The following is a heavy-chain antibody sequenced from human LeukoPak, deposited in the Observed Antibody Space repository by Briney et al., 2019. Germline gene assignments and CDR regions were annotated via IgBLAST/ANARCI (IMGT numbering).Heavy chain of an antibody. Sequence: ASVKVSCKPSGYTFLHHDINWVRQVAGQGLEWMAWMSPNSGNTGYAQKFKGRVTLTRDTAISTAYMELSSLRSEDTGVYYCARINGRGNGWLRPSDYWGQGTLVTVPA. V-gene: IGHV1-8*01. CDR3: ARINGRGNGWLRPSDY. D-gene: IGHD5-12*01. CDR1: GYTFLHHD. J-gene: IGHJ4*02. CDR2: MSPNSGNT.